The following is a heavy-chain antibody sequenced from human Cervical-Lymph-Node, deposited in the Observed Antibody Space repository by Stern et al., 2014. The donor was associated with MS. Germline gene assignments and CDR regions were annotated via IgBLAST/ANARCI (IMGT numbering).Heavy chain of an antibody. CDR2: ISGSDGST. CDR3: AKVYGSGPFDY. D-gene: IGHD6-19*01. CDR1: GFTFSSYA. Sequence: EVQLVESGGTLVQPGGSLRLSCAASGFTFSSYAMSWVRQAPGKGLEWVSVISGSDGSTFYADSVKGRFTISRDNSKNTLFLQMNSLRAEDTAVYYCAKVYGSGPFDYWGQGTPVTVSS. J-gene: IGHJ4*02. V-gene: IGHV3-23*04.